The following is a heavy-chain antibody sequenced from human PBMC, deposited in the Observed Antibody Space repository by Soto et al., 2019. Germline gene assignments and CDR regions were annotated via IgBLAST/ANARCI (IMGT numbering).Heavy chain of an antibody. CDR3: ARAPRTGYPSCFHYGMDV. CDR2: INAGNGNT. D-gene: IGHD2-2*01. V-gene: IGHV1-3*01. CDR1: GYTFTSYA. J-gene: IGHJ6*02. Sequence: GASVKVSCKASGYTFTSYAMHWVRQAPGQRLEWMGWINAGNGNTKYSQKFQGRVTITRDTSASTAYMELSSLRSEDTAVYYCARAPRTGYPSCFHYGMDVWGQGTTVTVSS.